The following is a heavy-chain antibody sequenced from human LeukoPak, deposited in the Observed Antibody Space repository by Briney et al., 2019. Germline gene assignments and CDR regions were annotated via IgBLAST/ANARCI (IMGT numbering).Heavy chain of an antibody. J-gene: IGHJ4*02. D-gene: IGHD3-9*01. Sequence: LAGGSLRLSCAASGFTFSSYAMHWVRQAPGKGLEWVAVISYDGSNKYYADSVKGRFTISRDNSKNTLYLQMNSLRAEDTAVYYCAKDGYEYYDILTGPDYWGQGTLVTVSS. CDR2: ISYDGSNK. CDR3: AKDGYEYYDILTGPDY. CDR1: GFTFSSYA. V-gene: IGHV3-30-3*01.